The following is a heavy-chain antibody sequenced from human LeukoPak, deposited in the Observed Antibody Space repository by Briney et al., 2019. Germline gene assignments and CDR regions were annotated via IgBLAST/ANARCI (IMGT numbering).Heavy chain of an antibody. Sequence: ASVKVSCKASGYTFTSYGISWVRQAPGQGLEWMGWISACNGNTNYAQKLQGRVTMTTDTSTSTAYMELRSLRSDDTAVYYCARGRTYYYDSSGPYYFDYWGQGTLVTVSS. CDR3: ARGRTYYYDSSGPYYFDY. CDR1: GYTFTSYG. V-gene: IGHV1-18*01. D-gene: IGHD3-22*01. CDR2: ISACNGNT. J-gene: IGHJ4*02.